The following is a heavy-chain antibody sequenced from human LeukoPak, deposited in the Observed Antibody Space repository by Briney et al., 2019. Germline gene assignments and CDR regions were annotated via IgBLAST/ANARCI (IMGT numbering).Heavy chain of an antibody. CDR1: GGSISSYY. Sequence: SETLSLTCTVSGGSISSYYWSWVRQPPGKGLEWIGYISYSGSTNYNPSLMSRVTISVDTSKNQFSLKLTSVTAADTAVYYCARSYANGWYEDYWGQGTLVTVSS. V-gene: IGHV4-59*08. J-gene: IGHJ4*02. CDR2: ISYSGST. D-gene: IGHD6-19*01. CDR3: ARSYANGWYEDY.